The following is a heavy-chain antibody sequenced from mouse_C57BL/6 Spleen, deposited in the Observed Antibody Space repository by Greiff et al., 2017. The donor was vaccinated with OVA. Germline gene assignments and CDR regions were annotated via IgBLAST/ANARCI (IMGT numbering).Heavy chain of an antibody. D-gene: IGHD4-1*01. V-gene: IGHV1-69*01. Sequence: VQLQQPGAELVMPGASVKLSCKASGYTFTSYWMHWVKQRPGQGLEWIGEIDPSDSSTNYNQKFKGKSTLTVDKSSSTAYMQLSSLTSEDSAVYYCARCELGRRYFDYWGQGTTLTVSS. J-gene: IGHJ2*01. CDR1: GYTFTSYW. CDR2: IDPSDSST. CDR3: ARCELGRRYFDY.